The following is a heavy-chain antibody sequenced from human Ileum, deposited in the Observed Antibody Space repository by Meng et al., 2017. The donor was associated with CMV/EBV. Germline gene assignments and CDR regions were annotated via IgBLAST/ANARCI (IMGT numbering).Heavy chain of an antibody. CDR3: ARGPGGFGDFDFDY. CDR1: GGSIKDYY. J-gene: IGHJ4*02. Sequence: QGQLEWSGLGLVRPSETLSLTFTVSGGSIKDYYWSWIRQPAGKGLEWIGRIYFGGSTNYNPSLKSRVTMSIDTPKNQFSLRLTSVTAADSAVYYCARGPGGFGDFDFDYWGQGSLVTVSS. V-gene: IGHV4-4*07. CDR2: IYFGGST. D-gene: IGHD3-16*01.